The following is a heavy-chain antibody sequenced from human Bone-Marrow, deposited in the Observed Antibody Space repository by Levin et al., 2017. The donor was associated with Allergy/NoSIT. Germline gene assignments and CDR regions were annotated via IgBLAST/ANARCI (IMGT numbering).Heavy chain of an antibody. Sequence: GESLKISCAASGFTFSDYYFSWIRQAPGKGLEWISYISKSRSSIYYADSVKGRFTISRDDAKNSLDLQMNSLRVEDTAVYYCARGGADYYDTTGHWGWFDPWGQGALVTVSS. CDR3: ARGGADYYDTTGHWGWFDP. CDR2: ISKSRSSI. J-gene: IGHJ5*02. D-gene: IGHD3-22*01. V-gene: IGHV3-11*01. CDR1: GFTFSDYY.